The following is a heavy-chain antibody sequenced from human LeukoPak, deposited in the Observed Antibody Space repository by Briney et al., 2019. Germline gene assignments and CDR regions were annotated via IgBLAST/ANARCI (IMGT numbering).Heavy chain of an antibody. CDR1: GFTFSDYY. D-gene: IGHD2-2*01. CDR2: ITGSDHSM. J-gene: IGHJ2*01. Sequence: GRSLRLSCVASGFTFSDYYMSWIRQAPGKGLEWLSYITGSDHSMLYADSVKGRFATSRDNAKNSVYLHLNSLRAEDTAVYYCARGDCSIPNCYWHFDLWGRGALVTVSS. V-gene: IGHV3-11*01. CDR3: ARGDCSIPNCYWHFDL.